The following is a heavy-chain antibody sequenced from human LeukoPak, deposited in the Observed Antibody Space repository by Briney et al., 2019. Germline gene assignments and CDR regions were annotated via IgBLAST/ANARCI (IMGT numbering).Heavy chain of an antibody. D-gene: IGHD3-10*01. CDR1: GYTFTTHY. CDR3: ARVRISMIRGVMSGPFDV. Sequence: ASVKISCKASGYTFTTHYIHWVRQAPGQGLQCMGVITPSGGSTNYPQKFQGRVTMTSDTSTSTVYMELSSLRSEDTGVYYCARVRISMIRGVMSGPFDVWGPGTMVTV. V-gene: IGHV1-46*01. CDR2: ITPSGGST. J-gene: IGHJ3*01.